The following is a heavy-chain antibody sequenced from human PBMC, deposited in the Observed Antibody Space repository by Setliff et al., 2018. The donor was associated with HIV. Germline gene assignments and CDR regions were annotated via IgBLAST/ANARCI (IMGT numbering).Heavy chain of an antibody. CDR3: ARDESSSWAPFDY. CDR2: MYYSGNT. J-gene: IGHJ4*02. V-gene: IGHV4-59*01. D-gene: IGHD6-13*01. CDR1: GVSISNYY. Sequence: SETLSLTCTVSGVSISNYYWSWIRQPPGKGLEWIGYMYYSGNTNYNPSLKSRVTISVDTSKSQFSLKLNSVTAADTAVYYCARDESSSWAPFDYWGQGTLVTVPQ.